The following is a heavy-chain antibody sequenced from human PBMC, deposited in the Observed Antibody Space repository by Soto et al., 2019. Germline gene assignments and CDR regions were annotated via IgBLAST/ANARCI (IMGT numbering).Heavy chain of an antibody. J-gene: IGHJ3*02. V-gene: IGHV3-30-3*01. Sequence: QVQLVESGGGVVQPGRSLRLSCAASGFTFSSYAMHWVRQAPGKGLEWVAVISYDGSNKYYADSVKGRFTISRDNSKNTLYLQMNSLRAEDTAVYYCARGGYDYVWGSYRIDAFDIWGQGTMVTVSS. CDR2: ISYDGSNK. CDR1: GFTFSSYA. CDR3: ARGGYDYVWGSYRIDAFDI. D-gene: IGHD3-16*02.